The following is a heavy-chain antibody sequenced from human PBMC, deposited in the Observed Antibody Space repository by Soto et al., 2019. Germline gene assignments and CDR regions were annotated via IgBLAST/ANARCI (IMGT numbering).Heavy chain of an antibody. CDR1: GGTFSSYA. CDR3: ARDDSGFSGSHYIDYFNY. Sequence: ASVKVSCKASGGTFSSYAISWVRQAPGQGLEWMGWIIRGYGKANYAQHFQGRVTFTTDASAGTVYMQLSSLTSEDTAVYYCARDDSGFSGSHYIDYFNYWGQGALVTVSS. J-gene: IGHJ4*02. CDR2: IIRGYGKA. V-gene: IGHV1-69*05. D-gene: IGHD1-26*01.